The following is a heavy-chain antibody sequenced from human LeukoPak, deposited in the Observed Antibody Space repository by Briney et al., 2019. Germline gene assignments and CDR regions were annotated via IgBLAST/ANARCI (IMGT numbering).Heavy chain of an antibody. CDR1: GYSFTDYW. CDR2: IYPGDSDT. J-gene: IGHJ5*02. CDR3: ARKKGYDDSWWDS. Sequence: GESLKISCEGSGYSFTDYWIGWVRQMPGEGLEWMGIIYPGDSDTRYSPSFQGQVTMSADKSISTTYLQWSSLRASDTAIYYCARKKGYDDSWWDSWGQGTLVTVS. V-gene: IGHV5-51*01. D-gene: IGHD3-3*01.